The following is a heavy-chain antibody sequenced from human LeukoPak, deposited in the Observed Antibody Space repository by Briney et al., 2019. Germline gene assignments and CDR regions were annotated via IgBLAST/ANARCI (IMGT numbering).Heavy chain of an antibody. J-gene: IGHJ3*02. V-gene: IGHV1-69*06. Sequence: SVKVSCKASGGTFSSYAISWVRQAPGQGLEWMGGIFPIFGTANYAQKFQGRVTITADKSTSTAYMELSSLRSEDTAVYYCAREETSDAFDIWGQGTMVTVSS. CDR2: IFPIFGTA. CDR3: AREETSDAFDI. CDR1: GGTFSSYA. D-gene: IGHD2-2*01.